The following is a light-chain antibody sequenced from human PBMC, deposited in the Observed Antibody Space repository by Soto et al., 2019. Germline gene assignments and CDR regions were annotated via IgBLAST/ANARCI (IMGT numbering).Light chain of an antibody. Sequence: ETVLSQSPHTLSLSPGERATLSCRASQSVSNNYLAWYQQKPGQAPRLLIYGASSRATGIPDRFSGSGSGTDFTLTISRLEPEDFAVYYCQQYGSSPLTFGGGTKV. J-gene: IGKJ4*01. CDR3: QQYGSSPLT. CDR2: GAS. CDR1: QSVSNNY. V-gene: IGKV3-20*01.